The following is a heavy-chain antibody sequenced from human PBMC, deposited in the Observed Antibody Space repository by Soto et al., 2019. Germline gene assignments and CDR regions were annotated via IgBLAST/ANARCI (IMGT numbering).Heavy chain of an antibody. V-gene: IGHV3-23*01. CDR1: GFTFSNYG. CDR3: AKVPFSIAVAGRGYFDY. D-gene: IGHD6-19*01. J-gene: IGHJ4*02. CDR2: ISGSGDRT. Sequence: GGSLRLSCEVSGFTFSNYGMSWVRQAPGKGLEWVSSISGSGDRTYYTDSVKGRFTISRDNSKNTLYLQMNSLRAEDTAVYYCAKVPFSIAVAGRGYFDYWGQGTLVTVSS.